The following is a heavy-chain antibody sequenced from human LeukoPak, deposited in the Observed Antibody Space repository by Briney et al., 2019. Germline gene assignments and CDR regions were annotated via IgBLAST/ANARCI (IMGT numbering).Heavy chain of an antibody. D-gene: IGHD2-15*01. CDR2: IYYSGST. J-gene: IGHJ6*03. CDR3: ARVVVAATYYYYYYMDV. Sequence: SETLSLTCTVSGGSISRHYWSWIRQPPGKGLEWIGYIYYSGSTNYNPSLKSRVTISVDTSKNQFSLKLSSVTAADTAVYYCARVVVAATYYYYYYMDVWGKGTTVTVSS. CDR1: GGSISRHY. V-gene: IGHV4-59*11.